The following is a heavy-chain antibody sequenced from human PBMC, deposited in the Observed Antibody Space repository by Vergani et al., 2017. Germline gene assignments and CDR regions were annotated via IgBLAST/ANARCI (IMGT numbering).Heavy chain of an antibody. CDR2: ISWKSGSI. Sequence: EVQLVESGGGLVQPGRSLRLSCAASGFTFDDYAMHWVRQAPGKGLEWVSGISWKSGSIGYADSVKGRFTISRDNAKNSLYLQMNSLRAEDTALYYCAKDVYGSGSYFDYWGQGTLVTVSS. CDR3: AKDVYGSGSYFDY. J-gene: IGHJ4*02. V-gene: IGHV3-9*01. D-gene: IGHD3-10*01. CDR1: GFTFDDYA.